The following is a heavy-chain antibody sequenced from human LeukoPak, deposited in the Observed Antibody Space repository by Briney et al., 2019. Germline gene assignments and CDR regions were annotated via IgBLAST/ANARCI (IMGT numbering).Heavy chain of an antibody. CDR1: GGSISSGSYY. D-gene: IGHD3-10*01. J-gene: IGHJ6*03. CDR2: IYTSGST. V-gene: IGHV4-61*02. Sequence: SETLSLTCTVSGGSISSGSYYWSWIRQPAGKGLEWIGRIYTSGSTNYNPSLKSRVTISVDTSKNQFSLKLSSVTAADTAVYYCARVRFGGSYYYYYYMDVWGKGTTVTISS. CDR3: ARVRFGGSYYYYYYMDV.